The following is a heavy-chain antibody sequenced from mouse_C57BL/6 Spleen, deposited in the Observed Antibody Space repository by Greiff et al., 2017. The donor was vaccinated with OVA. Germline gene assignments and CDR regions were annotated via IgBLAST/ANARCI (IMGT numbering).Heavy chain of an antibody. CDR2: IDPSDSYT. D-gene: IGHD2-1*01. Sequence: QVQLQQSGAELVKPGASVKLSCTASGFTFTTYCMQWVKQRPGPGLAWIGEIDPSDSYTNYNPKFKGKATLTVDTSSSTAYMQLSSLTSEDSAVYYCARRGNSWFAYWGQGTLVTVSA. V-gene: IGHV1-50*01. CDR1: GFTFTTYC. CDR3: ARRGNSWFAY. J-gene: IGHJ3*01.